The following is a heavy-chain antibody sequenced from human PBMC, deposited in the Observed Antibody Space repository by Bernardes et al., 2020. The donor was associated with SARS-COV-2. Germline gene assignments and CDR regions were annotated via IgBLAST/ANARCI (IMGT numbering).Heavy chain of an antibody. CDR2: IYPGDSDT. J-gene: IGHJ3*02. Sequence: GESLKISCKGSGYSFTSYWIGWVRQMPGKGLEWMGIIYPGDSDTRYSPSFQGQVTISADKSISTAYLQWSSLKASDTAMYYCASADLGYGDYVAFDIWGQGTMVTVSS. V-gene: IGHV5-51*01. CDR3: ASADLGYGDYVAFDI. D-gene: IGHD4-17*01. CDR1: GYSFTSYW.